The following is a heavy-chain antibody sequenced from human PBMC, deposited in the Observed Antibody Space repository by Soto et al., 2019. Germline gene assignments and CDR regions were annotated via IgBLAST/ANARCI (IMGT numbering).Heavy chain of an antibody. Sequence: SETLSLTCTVSGGSISSYYWSWIRQPPGKGLEWIGYIYYSGSTNYNPSLKSRVTISVDTSKNQFSLKLSSVTAADTAVYYCARESSSWTGGGYYYYYGMDVWGQGATVTVSS. CDR2: IYYSGST. CDR1: GGSISSYY. CDR3: ARESSSWTGGGYYYYYGMDV. J-gene: IGHJ6*02. V-gene: IGHV4-59*01. D-gene: IGHD6-13*01.